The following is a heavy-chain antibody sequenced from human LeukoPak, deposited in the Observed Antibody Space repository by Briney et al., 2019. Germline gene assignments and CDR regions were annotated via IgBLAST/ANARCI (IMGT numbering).Heavy chain of an antibody. D-gene: IGHD6-6*01. CDR1: GGTFSSYA. J-gene: IGHJ4*02. V-gene: IGHV1-69*13. Sequence: SVEVSCKASGGTFSSYAISWVRQAPGQGLEWMGGIIPIFGTANYAQKFQGRVTITADESTSTAYMELSSLRSEDTAVYYCARDRYSSSSYFDYWGQGTLVTVSS. CDR3: ARDRYSSSSYFDY. CDR2: IIPIFGTA.